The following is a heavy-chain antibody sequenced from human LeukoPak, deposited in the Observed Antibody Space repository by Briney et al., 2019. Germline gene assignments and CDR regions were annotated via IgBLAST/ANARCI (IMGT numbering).Heavy chain of an antibody. J-gene: IGHJ4*02. CDR2: MSPKSANT. D-gene: IGHD5-24*01. CDR1: GYTFTIYD. Sequence: GASVKVSCKASGYTFTIYDINWVRQATGQGLEWMGWMSPKSANTGYAQKFRGRVTITRDTSISTAYMELSSLTSEDTAVYYCARDHQWLQLRSGDYWGQGTLVTVSS. CDR3: ARDHQWLQLRSGDY. V-gene: IGHV1-8*03.